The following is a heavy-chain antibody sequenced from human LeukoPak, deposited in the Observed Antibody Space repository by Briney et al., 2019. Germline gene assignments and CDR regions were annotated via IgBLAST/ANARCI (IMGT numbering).Heavy chain of an antibody. CDR2: ISTGGRT. D-gene: IGHD3-22*01. CDR1: GFTFSTYA. J-gene: IGHJ4*02. V-gene: IGHV3-23*01. CDR3: SGYYSDTSGYRY. Sequence: GGSLRPSCAASGFTFSTYAMSWVRQPPGKGLEWVSAISTGGRTYYADSVKGRFTISRDNSKNTLSLQMNTLRAEDTAVYFCSGYYSDTSGYRYWGQGTLVTVSS.